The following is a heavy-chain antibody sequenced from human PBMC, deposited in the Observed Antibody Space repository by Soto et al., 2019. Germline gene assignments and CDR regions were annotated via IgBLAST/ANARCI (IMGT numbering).Heavy chain of an antibody. D-gene: IGHD2-15*01. J-gene: IGHJ4*02. CDR1: GFTFSSYG. CDR2: ISYDGSNK. Sequence: PGGSLRLSCAASGFTFSSYGMHWVRQAPGKGLEWVAVISYDGSNKYYADSVKGRFTISRDNSKNTLYLQMNSLRAEDTAVYYCAKALLRYCSGGSCYSPIDYWGQGTLVTSPQ. V-gene: IGHV3-30*18. CDR3: AKALLRYCSGGSCYSPIDY.